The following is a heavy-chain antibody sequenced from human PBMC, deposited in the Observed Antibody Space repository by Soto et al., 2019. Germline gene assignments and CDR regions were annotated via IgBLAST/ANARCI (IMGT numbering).Heavy chain of an antibody. CDR3: ARVEWAVAGSGWFDP. V-gene: IGHV1-69*06. Sequence: SVKVSCKASGGTFSSYSISWVRQAPGQGLEWMGGIIPSVGTANYAQKFQGRVAITADKSTSTAYMELSSLRSEDTAVYYCARVEWAVAGSGWFDPWGQGTLVTVS. J-gene: IGHJ5*02. D-gene: IGHD6-19*01. CDR1: GGTFSSYS. CDR2: IIPSVGTA.